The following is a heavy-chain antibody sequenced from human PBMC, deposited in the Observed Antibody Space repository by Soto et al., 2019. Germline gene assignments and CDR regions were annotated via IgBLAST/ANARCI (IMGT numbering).Heavy chain of an antibody. CDR2: IYYSGKT. J-gene: IGHJ5*02. CDR3: ARDYDRSGWYWFDT. D-gene: IGHD6-19*01. CDR1: GGSIIRYD. V-gene: IGHV4-30-4*08. Sequence: SQTLLLPYTLAGGSIIRYDWRWIIEHPGKGLEWIGYIYYSGKTYYNTSLKSRVTISVDTSKNQFSLKLSSVTAAGTAVYYCARDYDRSGWYWFDTWGQGILVTVSS.